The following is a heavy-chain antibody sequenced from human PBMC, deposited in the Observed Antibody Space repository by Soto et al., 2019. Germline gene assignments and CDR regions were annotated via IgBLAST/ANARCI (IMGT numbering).Heavy chain of an antibody. CDR1: GFTFSSYS. CDR3: ARVGEAYYDFWSSKGRYGRYGMDV. D-gene: IGHD3-3*01. J-gene: IGHJ6*02. V-gene: IGHV3-21*01. Sequence: EVQLVESGGGLVKPGGSLRLSCAASGFTFSSYSMNWVRQAPGKGLEWVSSISSSSSYIYYADSVKGRFTISRDNAKNSLYLQMNSLRAEDTAVYYCARVGEAYYDFWSSKGRYGRYGMDVWGQGTTVTVSS. CDR2: ISSSSSYI.